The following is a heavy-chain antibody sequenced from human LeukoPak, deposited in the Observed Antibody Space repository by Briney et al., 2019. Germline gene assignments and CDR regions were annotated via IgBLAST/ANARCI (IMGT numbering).Heavy chain of an antibody. V-gene: IGHV1-2*02. Sequence: GASVKVSCTASGYTFTGYYMHWVRQAPGQGLEWMGWINPNSGGTNYAQKFQGRVTMTRDTSISTAYMELSRLRSDDTAVYYCARSAGRAAAEDYWGQGTLVTVSS. CDR3: ARSAGRAAAEDY. CDR1: GYTFTGYY. CDR2: INPNSGGT. J-gene: IGHJ4*02. D-gene: IGHD6-13*01.